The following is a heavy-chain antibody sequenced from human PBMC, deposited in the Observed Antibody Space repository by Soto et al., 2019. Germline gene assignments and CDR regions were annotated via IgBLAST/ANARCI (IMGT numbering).Heavy chain of an antibody. CDR2: IIPILGIA. D-gene: IGHD3-22*01. J-gene: IGHJ3*02. CDR1: GGTFSSYT. V-gene: IGHV1-69*02. Sequence: SVKVSCKASGGTFSSYTISWVRQAPGQGLEWMGRIIPILGIANYAQKFQGRVTITADKSTSTAYMELSSLRSEDTAVYYCARVGSYYDSSGPKEQAFDIWGQGTMVTVSS. CDR3: ARVGSYYDSSGPKEQAFDI.